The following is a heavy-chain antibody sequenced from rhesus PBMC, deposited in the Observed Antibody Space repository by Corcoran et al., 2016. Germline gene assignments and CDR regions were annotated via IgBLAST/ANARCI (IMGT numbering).Heavy chain of an antibody. CDR2: IYGSSRRT. J-gene: IGHJ1*01. V-gene: IGHV4-147*01. D-gene: IGHD6-25*01. Sequence: QVQLQESGPGLVKPSETLSLTCAVPGYSISSNYWSWIRQPPGKGLEWIGYIYGSSRRTYYNPSRQSRFTISTDTSKNQFSLKLSSVTAADTAVYYCARVSGSWNDEYFEFWGQGALVTVSS. CDR1: GYSISSNY. CDR3: ARVSGSWNDEYFEF.